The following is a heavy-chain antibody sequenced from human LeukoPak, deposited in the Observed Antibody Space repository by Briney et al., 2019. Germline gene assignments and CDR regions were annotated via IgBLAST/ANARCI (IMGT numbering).Heavy chain of an antibody. CDR2: IYGSGGT. CDR1: GGSISSYY. CDR3: AREDRRNWKHYFDN. V-gene: IGHV4-59*01. Sequence: SETLSLTCTVSGGSISSYYWSWIRQPPGKGLEWIGFIYGSGGTNYNPSLKSRVTTSADTSKNQVSLKLSSVTAADTAVYYCAREDRRNWKHYFDNWGQGTLVTVPS. J-gene: IGHJ4*02. D-gene: IGHD1-1*01.